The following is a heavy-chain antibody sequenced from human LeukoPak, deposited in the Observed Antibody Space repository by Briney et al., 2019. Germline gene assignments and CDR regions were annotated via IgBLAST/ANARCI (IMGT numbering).Heavy chain of an antibody. CDR2: IIPIFGTA. CDR1: GGTFSSYA. V-gene: IGHV1-69*05. D-gene: IGHD3-22*01. CDR3: ARGWGYYYDSSGYYPPRYYYMDV. Sequence: SVKVSCKASGGTFSSYAISWVRQAPGQGLEWMGGIIPIFGTANYAQKFQGRVTITRNTSISTANMELSSLRSEDTAVYYCARGWGYYYDSSGYYPPRYYYMDVWGKGTTVTVSS. J-gene: IGHJ6*03.